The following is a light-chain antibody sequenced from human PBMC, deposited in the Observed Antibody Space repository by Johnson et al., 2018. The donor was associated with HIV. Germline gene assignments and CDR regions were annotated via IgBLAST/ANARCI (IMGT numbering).Light chain of an antibody. CDR1: RSSTGRNY. Sequence: QSALTQPPSVSAAPGQKVTIYCSGSRSSTGRNYASWYQQLPGTAPKLLIYENNKRPSGIPGRFSGSKSGTSATLGITGLQTGDEADYYCGTWDSSLSAYVFGPGARFTVL. J-gene: IGLJ1*01. CDR3: GTWDSSLSAYV. V-gene: IGLV1-51*02. CDR2: ENN.